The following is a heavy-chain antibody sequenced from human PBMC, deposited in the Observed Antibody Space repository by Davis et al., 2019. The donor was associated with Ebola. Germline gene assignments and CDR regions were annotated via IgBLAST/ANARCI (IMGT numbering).Heavy chain of an antibody. V-gene: IGHV1-69*13. Sequence: SVKVSCKASGGTFSSYAISWVRQAPGQGLEWMGGIIPIFGTANYAQKFQGRVTITADESTSTAYMELSSLRSEDTAVYYCARAPRGDYDSSGYLSPYYYYGMDVWGQGTTVTVSS. CDR2: IIPIFGTA. D-gene: IGHD3-22*01. CDR3: ARAPRGDYDSSGYLSPYYYYGMDV. J-gene: IGHJ6*02. CDR1: GGTFSSYA.